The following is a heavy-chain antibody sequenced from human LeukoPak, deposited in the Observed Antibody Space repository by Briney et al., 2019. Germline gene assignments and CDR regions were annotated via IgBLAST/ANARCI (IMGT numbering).Heavy chain of an antibody. D-gene: IGHD6-13*01. CDR1: GYTFTGYY. CDR2: INPNSGGT. Sequence: ASVKVSCKASGYTFTGYYMHWVRQAPGQGLEWMGWINPNSGGTNYAQKFQGRVTMTRDTPISTAYMELSRLRSDDTAVYYCARVDSSSWLIDYWGQGTLVTVSS. V-gene: IGHV1-2*02. CDR3: ARVDSSSWLIDY. J-gene: IGHJ4*02.